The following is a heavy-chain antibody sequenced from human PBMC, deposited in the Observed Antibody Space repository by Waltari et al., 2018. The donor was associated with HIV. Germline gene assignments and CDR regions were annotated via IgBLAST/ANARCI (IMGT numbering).Heavy chain of an antibody. CDR3: AKEGGDYIWGSYRPKYFFDH. Sequence: QVQLLEPGGAVAQPGGSLSPSCVVAGFPFGNDVRHGVRQAPGKGLGWVAFIRYDGGDKEYAEFERGRFTISRDNSKNTLFLEMNSLRVEDTAVYYCAKEGGDYIWGSYRPKYFFDHWGQGALVTVSS. D-gene: IGHD3-16*02. CDR1: GFPFGNDV. J-gene: IGHJ4*02. CDR2: IRYDGGDK. V-gene: IGHV3-30*02.